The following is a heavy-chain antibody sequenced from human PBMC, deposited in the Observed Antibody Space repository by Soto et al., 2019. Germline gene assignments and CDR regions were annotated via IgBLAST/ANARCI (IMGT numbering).Heavy chain of an antibody. CDR2: ISAYNGNT. CDR3: ARGKQWLVPGTAFDI. Sequence: ASVKGSCKASGYTFTSYGISWVRQAPGQGLEWMGWISAYNGNTNYAQKLQGRVTMTTDTSTSTAYMELRSLRSDDTAVYYCARGKQWLVPGTAFDIWGQGTMVTVSS. V-gene: IGHV1-18*01. J-gene: IGHJ3*02. D-gene: IGHD6-19*01. CDR1: GYTFTSYG.